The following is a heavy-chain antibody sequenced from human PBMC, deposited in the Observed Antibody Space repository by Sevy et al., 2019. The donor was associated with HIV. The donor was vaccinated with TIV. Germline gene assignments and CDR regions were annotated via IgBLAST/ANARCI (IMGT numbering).Heavy chain of an antibody. CDR2: ISSSSSYI. CDR3: ARDLDYDILTGYQGGIDY. V-gene: IGHV3-21*01. CDR1: GFTFSSYS. Sequence: GGSLRLSCAASGFTFSSYSMNWVHQAPGKGLEWVSSISSSSSYIYYADSVKGRFTISRDNAKNSLYLQMNSLRAEDTAVYYCARDLDYDILTGYQGGIDYWGQGTLVTVSS. D-gene: IGHD3-9*01. J-gene: IGHJ4*02.